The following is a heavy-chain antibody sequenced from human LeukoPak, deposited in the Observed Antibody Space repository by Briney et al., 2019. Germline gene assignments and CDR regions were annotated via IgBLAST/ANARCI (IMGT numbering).Heavy chain of an antibody. CDR1: GLTFSSYG. CDR2: ISYDGSNK. CDR3: ARLDVDRYYYYGMDV. V-gene: IGHV3-30*03. D-gene: IGHD5-24*01. J-gene: IGHJ6*02. Sequence: GALRLSCAAPGLTFSSYGMHWVRQAPGKGLEWVAVISYDGSNKYYADSVKGRFTISRDNSKNTLYLQMNSLRAEDTAVYYCARLDVDRYYYYGMDVWGQGTTVSVSS.